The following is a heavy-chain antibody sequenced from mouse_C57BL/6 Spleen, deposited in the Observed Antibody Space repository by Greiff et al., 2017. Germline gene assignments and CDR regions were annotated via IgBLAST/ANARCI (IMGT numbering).Heavy chain of an antibody. CDR1: GYTFTDYN. CDR3: ARKYYGNYDYFDY. J-gene: IGHJ2*01. Sequence: EVKLMESGPELVKPGASVKIPCKASGYTFTDYNMDWVKQSHGKSLEWIGDINPNNGGTIYNQKFKGKATLTVDKSSSTAYMELRSLTSEDTAVYYCARKYYGNYDYFDYWGQGTTLTVSS. D-gene: IGHD2-1*01. CDR2: INPNNGGT. V-gene: IGHV1-18*01.